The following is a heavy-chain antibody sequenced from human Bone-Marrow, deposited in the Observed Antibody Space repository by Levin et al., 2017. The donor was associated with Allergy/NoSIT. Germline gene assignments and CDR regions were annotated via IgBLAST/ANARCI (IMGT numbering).Heavy chain of an antibody. CDR3: ARDTLLGYCSGGSCYAGAFDI. V-gene: IGHV1-46*01. CDR1: GYTFTSYY. J-gene: IGHJ3*02. CDR2: INPSGGST. D-gene: IGHD2-15*01. Sequence: GGSLRLSCKASGYTFTSYYMHWVRQAPGQGLEWMGIINPSGGSTSYAQKFQGRVTMTRDTSTSTVYMELSSLRSEDTAVYYCARDTLLGYCSGGSCYAGAFDIWGQGTMVTVSS.